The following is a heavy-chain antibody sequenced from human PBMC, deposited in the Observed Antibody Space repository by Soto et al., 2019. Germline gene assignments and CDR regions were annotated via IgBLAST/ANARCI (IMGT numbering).Heavy chain of an antibody. V-gene: IGHV3-30-3*01. CDR1: GFTFSSYA. Sequence: QVQLVESGGGVVQPGRSLRLSCAASGFTFSSYAMHWVRQALGKGLEWVAVISYDGSNKYYADSVKGRFTISRDNSKNTLYLQMNSLRAEDTAVYYCARDRYSSGWKSIFDYWGQGTLVTVSS. CDR3: ARDRYSSGWKSIFDY. D-gene: IGHD6-19*01. J-gene: IGHJ4*02. CDR2: ISYDGSNK.